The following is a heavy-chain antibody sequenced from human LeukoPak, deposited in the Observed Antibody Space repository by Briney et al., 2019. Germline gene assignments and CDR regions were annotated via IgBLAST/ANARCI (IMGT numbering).Heavy chain of an antibody. CDR1: GFTFSNYN. D-gene: IGHD6-25*01. J-gene: IGHJ4*02. CDR3: ATHSSAVV. V-gene: IGHV3-7*01. Sequence: GGSLRLSCAASGFTFSNYNINWVRQAPGKGLEWVANIKQDGSEKYYVDSVKGRFTISRDNAKNSLWLQMNSLRAEDTAVYYCATHSSAVVWGQGTLVTVSS. CDR2: IKQDGSEK.